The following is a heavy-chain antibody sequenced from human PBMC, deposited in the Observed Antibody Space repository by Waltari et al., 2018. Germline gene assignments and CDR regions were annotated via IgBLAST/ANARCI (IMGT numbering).Heavy chain of an antibody. CDR2: IKQEGSEK. CDR1: GSSFSNYC. J-gene: IGHJ4*02. D-gene: IGHD3-3*01. V-gene: IGHV3-7*01. Sequence: EVQLVESGGGLVQPGGSLRLSCAGSGSSFSNYCLRWVRQAPGKGLEWVANIKQEGSEKYYVDSVKRRFTISRDNAKNSLYLQMNSLRAEDTAVYYCAGDQGRSGGLRWGQGTLVSVSS. CDR3: AGDQGRSGGLR.